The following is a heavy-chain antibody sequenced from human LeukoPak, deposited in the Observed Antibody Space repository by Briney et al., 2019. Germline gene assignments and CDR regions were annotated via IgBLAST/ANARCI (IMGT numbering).Heavy chain of an antibody. Sequence: GASVKVSCKASGGTFSSYAISWARQAPGQGLEWMGRIIPILGIANYAQKFQGRVTITADKSTSTAYMELSSLRSEDTAVYYCARDLVVPAAIRPNWFDPWGQGTLVTVSS. V-gene: IGHV1-69*04. CDR3: ARDLVVPAAIRPNWFDP. D-gene: IGHD2-2*02. CDR2: IIPILGIA. J-gene: IGHJ5*02. CDR1: GGTFSSYA.